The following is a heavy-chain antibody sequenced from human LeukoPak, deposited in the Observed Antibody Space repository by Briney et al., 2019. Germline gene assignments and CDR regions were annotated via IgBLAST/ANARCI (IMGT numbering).Heavy chain of an antibody. D-gene: IGHD5-12*01. Sequence: SETLSLTCAVYGGSFSGYYWSWIRQPPGKGLEWIGEINHSGSTNYNPSLKSRVTISVDTSKNQFFLKLSSVTAADTAVYYCARATVAIYYYYYYGMDVWGQGTTVTVSS. CDR3: ARATVAIYYYYYYGMDV. CDR1: GGSFSGYY. V-gene: IGHV4-34*01. CDR2: INHSGST. J-gene: IGHJ6*02.